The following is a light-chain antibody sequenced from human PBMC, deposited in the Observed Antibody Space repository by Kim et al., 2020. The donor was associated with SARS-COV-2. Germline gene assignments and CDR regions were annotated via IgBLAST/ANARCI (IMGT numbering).Light chain of an antibody. Sequence: DIQMTQSPSSLSASVGDRVTITCRASQSISSSLNWYQQKPGKAPKLLIYAASSLQSGVPSRFSGSGSGTYFTLTISSLQPEDFATYYCQQSYNTPRTFSQGTKVDIK. CDR3: QQSYNTPRT. J-gene: IGKJ1*01. CDR2: AAS. V-gene: IGKV1-39*01. CDR1: QSISSS.